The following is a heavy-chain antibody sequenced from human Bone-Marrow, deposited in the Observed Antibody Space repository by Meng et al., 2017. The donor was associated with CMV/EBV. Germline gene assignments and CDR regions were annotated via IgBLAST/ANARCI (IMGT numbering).Heavy chain of an antibody. J-gene: IGHJ2*01. D-gene: IGHD3-10*01. CDR2: IYYSGST. Sequence: ESLKISCTVSGGSISSSSYYWGWIRQPPGKGLEWIGSIYYSGSTYYNPSLKSRVTISVDTSKNQFSLKLSSVTAADTAVYYCARVRASGGWYFDLWGRGTLVTVSS. CDR1: GGSISSSSYY. CDR3: ARVRASGGWYFDL. V-gene: IGHV4-39*07.